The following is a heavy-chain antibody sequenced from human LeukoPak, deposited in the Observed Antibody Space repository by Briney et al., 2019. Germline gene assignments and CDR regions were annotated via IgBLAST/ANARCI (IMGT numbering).Heavy chain of an antibody. CDR2: IWHDGTKK. CDR3: ARTPYSSGWENDY. Sequence: PGRSLRLSCVVSGFTFSSYGMHWVRQAPGKGLEWVALIWHDGTKKYYADSVKGRFTISRDNSKNTLYLQMNSLSPEDTAVYYCARTPYSSGWENDYWGQGTLVTVSS. V-gene: IGHV3-33*08. J-gene: IGHJ4*02. CDR1: GFTFSSYG. D-gene: IGHD6-19*01.